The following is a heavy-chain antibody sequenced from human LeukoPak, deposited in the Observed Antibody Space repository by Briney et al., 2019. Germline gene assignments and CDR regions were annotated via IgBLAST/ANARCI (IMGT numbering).Heavy chain of an antibody. CDR2: IYYSGST. V-gene: IGHV4-59*01. CDR3: ASSNSWYQNWFDP. J-gene: IGHJ5*02. Sequence: ETLSLTCTVSGGSISSYYWSWIRQPPGKGLEWIGYIYYSGSTNYNPSLKSRVTISVDTSKNQFSLKLSSVTAADTAVYYCASSNSWYQNWFDPWGQGTLVTVSS. CDR1: GGSISSYY. D-gene: IGHD6-13*01.